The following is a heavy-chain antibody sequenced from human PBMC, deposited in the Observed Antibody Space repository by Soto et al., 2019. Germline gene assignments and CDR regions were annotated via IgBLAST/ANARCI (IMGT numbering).Heavy chain of an antibody. V-gene: IGHV1-69*18. CDR2: IIPVFGTT. J-gene: IGHJ4*02. D-gene: IGHD3-10*01. Sequence: QVQLVQSGAELKKPESSVKVSCKASGDTFSGYPINWVRQAPGEGLEWMGRIIPVFGTTNDAQRFEGRVTVTADESTNTAYMELRGLLSEDTDVYYCARDGGFGELKYWGPGTLVTVSS. CDR1: GDTFSGYP. CDR3: ARDGGFGELKY.